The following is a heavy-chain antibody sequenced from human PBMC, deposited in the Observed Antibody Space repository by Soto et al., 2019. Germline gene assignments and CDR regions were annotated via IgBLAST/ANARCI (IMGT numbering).Heavy chain of an antibody. D-gene: IGHD3-22*01. Sequence: ASVKVSCKASGYTFTSYGISWVRQAPGQGLEWMGWISAYNGNTNYAQKLQGRVTMTTDTSTSTAYMELRSLRSDDTAVYYCARDYCYDSSGYCLDYWGQGTLVTVSS. CDR2: ISAYNGNT. CDR1: GYTFTSYG. J-gene: IGHJ4*02. CDR3: ARDYCYDSSGYCLDY. V-gene: IGHV1-18*01.